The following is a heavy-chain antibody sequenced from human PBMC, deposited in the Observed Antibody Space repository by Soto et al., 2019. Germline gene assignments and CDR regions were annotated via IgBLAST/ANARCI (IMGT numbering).Heavy chain of an antibody. CDR1: GFTFSGYY. V-gene: IGHV3-11*05. Sequence: QVQLVESGGGLVKPGGSLRLSCAASGFTFSGYYMSWIRQAPGKGLECISYISSSGDRTKYADSVKGRFTISRDNAKKSLYLQMNSLRAEDTAVYYCVRETSYPFDNWGQGTLVTVSS. D-gene: IGHD2-2*01. CDR3: VRETSYPFDN. CDR2: ISSSGDRT. J-gene: IGHJ4*02.